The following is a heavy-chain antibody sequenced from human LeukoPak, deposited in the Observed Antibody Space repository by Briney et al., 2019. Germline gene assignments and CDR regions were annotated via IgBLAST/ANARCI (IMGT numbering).Heavy chain of an antibody. D-gene: IGHD2-21*01. CDR2: ISWSGDTI. Sequence: GGSLRLSCAASGFRFDDYGMRWVRRAPGKGLEWVSHISWSGDTILYGDSVKGRFTISRDNAKNSLYLQMDSLRAEDTASYYCARVRAGSDYSYYYMDVWGKGATVTVSS. CDR1: GFRFDDYG. CDR3: ARVRAGSDYSYYYMDV. J-gene: IGHJ6*03. V-gene: IGHV3-20*04.